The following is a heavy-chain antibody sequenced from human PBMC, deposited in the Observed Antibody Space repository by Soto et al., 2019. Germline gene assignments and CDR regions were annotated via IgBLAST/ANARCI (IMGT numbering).Heavy chain of an antibody. CDR1: GFTVSGFG. CDR3: AREGWGSGWGPFDY. CDR2: IRFDGSYK. V-gene: IGHV3-33*01. J-gene: IGHJ4*02. Sequence: QVQLVESGGGVVQPGTSLRLSCAASGFTVSGFGMHWVRQAPGKGQEWVAFIRFDGSYKNYADSVKGRYTISRDNSKNTLFLQMNSLRGEDTAVYYCAREGWGSGWGPFDYWGQGTLVTVSS. D-gene: IGHD3-16*01.